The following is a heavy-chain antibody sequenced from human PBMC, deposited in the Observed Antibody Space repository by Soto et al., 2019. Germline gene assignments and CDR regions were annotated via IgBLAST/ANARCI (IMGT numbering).Heavy chain of an antibody. CDR2: ISNDGRDE. V-gene: IGHV3-30*18. J-gene: IGHJ6*02. D-gene: IGHD2-15*01. CDR3: AKVGVGYGMDV. CDR1: GFSFSASG. Sequence: GGSLRLSCAASGFSFSASGIHWVRQAPGKGLEWAAFISNDGRDEFYADFVKGRFTISRDNSKNTLFLQMSSLRAEDRAVYYCAKVGVGYGMDVWGQGTTVTVSS.